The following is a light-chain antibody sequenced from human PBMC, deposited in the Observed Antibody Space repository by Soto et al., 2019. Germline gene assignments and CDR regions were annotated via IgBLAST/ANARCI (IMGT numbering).Light chain of an antibody. Sequence: VIWLTQSPSLPPASTGDRVTISCRMSQGISSYLAWYQQKPGKAPKLLIYKASTLKSGVPSRFSGSGSGTEFTLNISRLQPDDFATYYCKHYNSYSETFGQGTKVEIK. CDR2: KAS. V-gene: IGKV1D-8*03. CDR3: KHYNSYSET. J-gene: IGKJ1*01. CDR1: QGISSY.